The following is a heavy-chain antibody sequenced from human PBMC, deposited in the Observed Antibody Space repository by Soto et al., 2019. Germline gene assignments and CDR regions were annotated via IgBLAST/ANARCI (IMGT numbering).Heavy chain of an antibody. V-gene: IGHV3-23*01. J-gene: IGHJ5*02. CDR3: AKDRDVVVAAAIPADWFDP. CDR1: GFTFSSYA. Sequence: GGSLRLSCAASGFTFSSYAMSWVRQAPGKGLEWVSAISGSGGSTYYADSVKGRFTISRDNSKNTLYLQMNSLRAEDTAVYYCAKDRDVVVAAAIPADWFDPWGQGTLVTVSS. CDR2: ISGSGGST. D-gene: IGHD2-15*01.